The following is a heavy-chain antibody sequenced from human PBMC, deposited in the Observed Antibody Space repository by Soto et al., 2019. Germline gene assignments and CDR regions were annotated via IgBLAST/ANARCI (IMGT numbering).Heavy chain of an antibody. V-gene: IGHV3-15*01. CDR2: IKSKTDGGTT. D-gene: IGHD3-10*01. CDR1: GFTFSNAW. CDR3: TTDPELLWFGERMGDY. J-gene: IGHJ4*02. Sequence: EVQLVESGGGLVKPGGSLRLSCAASGFTFSNAWMSWVRQATGKGLEWVGRIKSKTDGGTTDYAAPVKGRFTISRDDSKNTMYLQMNSLKTEDTAVYYCTTDPELLWFGERMGDYWGQGTLVTVSS.